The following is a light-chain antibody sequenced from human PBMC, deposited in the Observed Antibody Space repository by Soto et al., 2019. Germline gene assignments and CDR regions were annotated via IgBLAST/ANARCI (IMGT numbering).Light chain of an antibody. Sequence: DIQMTQSPSTLSASVGDRFTITCRASQSISNWLAWYQQKPGKAPKLLIYKASSLESGVPSRFSGSGSGTEFTLTISSLQPDDFATYYCQQYNSYPWTFGQGTKVEIK. J-gene: IGKJ1*01. CDR3: QQYNSYPWT. V-gene: IGKV1-5*03. CDR1: QSISNW. CDR2: KAS.